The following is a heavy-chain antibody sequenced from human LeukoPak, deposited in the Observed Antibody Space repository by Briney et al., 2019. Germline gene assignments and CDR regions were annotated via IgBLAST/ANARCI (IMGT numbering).Heavy chain of an antibody. Sequence: GGSLRLSCAASGFTFSTYALHWVRQAPGKGLEWVAVIAADGKDKHHADSVKGRFTISRDNPKNTLYLQMNSLRTEDTAVYYCARDVRRAARYYFDYWGQGTLVTVSS. CDR1: GFTFSTYA. CDR2: IAADGKDK. V-gene: IGHV3-30*04. J-gene: IGHJ4*02. D-gene: IGHD6-25*01. CDR3: ARDVRRAARYYFDY.